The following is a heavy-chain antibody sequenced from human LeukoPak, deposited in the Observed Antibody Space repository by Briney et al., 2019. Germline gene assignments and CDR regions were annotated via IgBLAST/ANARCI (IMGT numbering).Heavy chain of an antibody. D-gene: IGHD3-22*01. V-gene: IGHV3-21*01. CDR3: ALDSSGYYGFNYYYYGMDV. CDR2: ISSSSSYI. J-gene: IGHJ6*02. Sequence: PGGSLRLSCAASGFTFSSYSMNWVRQAPGKGLEWVSSISSSSSYIYYADSVKGRFTISRDNAKNSLYLQMNSLRAEDTAVYYCALDSSGYYGFNYYYYGMDVWGQGTTVTVSS. CDR1: GFTFSSYS.